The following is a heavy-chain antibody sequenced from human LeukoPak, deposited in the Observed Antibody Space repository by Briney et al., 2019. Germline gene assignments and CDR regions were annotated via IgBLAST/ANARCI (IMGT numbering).Heavy chain of an antibody. CDR2: ISGSGGST. D-gene: IGHD2-2*01. J-gene: IGHJ3*02. CDR1: GFTFSSYA. CDR3: AKLVVPAAIRGGAFDI. Sequence: GGSLRLSRAASGFTFSSYAMSWVRQAPGKGLEWVSAISGSGGSTYYADSVKGRFTISRDNAKNSLYLQMNSLRAEDTAVYYCAKLVVPAAIRGGAFDIWGQGTMVTVSS. V-gene: IGHV3-23*01.